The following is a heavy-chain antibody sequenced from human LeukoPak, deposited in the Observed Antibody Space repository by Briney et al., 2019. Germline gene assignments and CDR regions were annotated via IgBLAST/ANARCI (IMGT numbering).Heavy chain of an antibody. D-gene: IGHD4-17*01. CDR1: GFTFSSYG. V-gene: IGHV3-30*02. Sequence: GGSLRLSCAASGFTFSSYGMHWVRQAPGKGLEWVAFIRYDGSNKYYADSVKGRFTISRDNSKNTLYLQMNSLRAEDTAVYYCAKADTSGDYLEGTDYWGQGTLVTVSS. J-gene: IGHJ4*02. CDR3: AKADTSGDYLEGTDY. CDR2: IRYDGSNK.